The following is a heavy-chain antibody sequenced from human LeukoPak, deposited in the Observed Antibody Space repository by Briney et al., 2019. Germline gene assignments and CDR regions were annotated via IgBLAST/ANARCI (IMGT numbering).Heavy chain of an antibody. J-gene: IGHJ4*02. D-gene: IGHD2-2*01. CDR2: ISSSSSYI. Sequence: GGSLRPSCAASGFTFSSYSMNWVRQAPGKGLEWVSSISSSSSYIYYADSVKGRFTISRDNAKNSLYLQMNSLRAEDTAVYYCARGCSSTSCYPNFDYWGQGTLVTVSS. CDR3: ARGCSSTSCYPNFDY. CDR1: GFTFSSYS. V-gene: IGHV3-21*01.